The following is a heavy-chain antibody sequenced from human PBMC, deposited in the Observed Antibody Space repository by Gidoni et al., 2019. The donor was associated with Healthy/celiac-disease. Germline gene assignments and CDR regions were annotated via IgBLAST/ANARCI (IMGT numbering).Heavy chain of an antibody. D-gene: IGHD1-26*01. CDR3: ATLAGSSARKFDY. Sequence: QLQLQESGPGLVKPSETLSLTCTVSGGSISSSSYYWGWIRQPPGKGLEWIGSLYYSGSTYYNPSLKSRVTISVDTSKNQFSLKLSSVTAADTAVYYCATLAGSSARKFDYWGQGTLVTVSS. CDR1: GGSISSSSYY. V-gene: IGHV4-39*01. CDR2: LYYSGST. J-gene: IGHJ4*02.